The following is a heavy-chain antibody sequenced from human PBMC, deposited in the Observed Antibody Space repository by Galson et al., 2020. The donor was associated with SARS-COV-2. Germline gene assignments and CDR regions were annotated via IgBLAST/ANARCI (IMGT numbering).Heavy chain of an antibody. D-gene: IGHD3-3*01. CDR1: GGSFSGYY. V-gene: IGHV4-34*01. Sequence: SETLSLTCAVYGGSFSGYYWSWIRQPPGKGLEWIGEINHSGSTNYNPSLKSRVTISVDTSKNQFSLKLSSVTAADTAVYYCASFSTIFGLVISGFAYWGQGTLFTVSS. J-gene: IGHJ4*02. CDR2: INHSGST. CDR3: ASFSTIFGLVISGFAY.